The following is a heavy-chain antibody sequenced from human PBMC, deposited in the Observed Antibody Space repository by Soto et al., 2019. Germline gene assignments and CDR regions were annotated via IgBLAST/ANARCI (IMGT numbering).Heavy chain of an antibody. V-gene: IGHV5-10-1*01. CDR1: GYSFAGYW. J-gene: IGHJ4*02. D-gene: IGHD3-22*01. Sequence: PGESLKISCKGSGYSFAGYWITWLRQKPGKGLEWMGRIDPSDSQTYYSPSFLGHVTISVTKSTTTVFLQWSSLRASDTAMYYCARQIYDSDTGPNFQYYFDSWGQGTPVTVSS. CDR2: IDPSDSQT. CDR3: ARQIYDSDTGPNFQYYFDS.